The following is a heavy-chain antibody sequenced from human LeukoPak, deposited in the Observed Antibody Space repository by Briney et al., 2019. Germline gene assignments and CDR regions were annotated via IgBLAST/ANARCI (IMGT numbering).Heavy chain of an antibody. J-gene: IGHJ4*02. V-gene: IGHV1-2*02. CDR2: INPNSGGT. Sequence: ASVKVSCKASGYTFTRYYMHWVRQAPGQGLEWMGWINPNSGGTNYAQKFQGRVTMTRDTSISTAYMELSRLRSDDTAVYYCARLRLGELSLDYWGQGTLVTVSS. CDR3: ARLRLGELSLDY. D-gene: IGHD3-16*02. CDR1: GYTFTRYY.